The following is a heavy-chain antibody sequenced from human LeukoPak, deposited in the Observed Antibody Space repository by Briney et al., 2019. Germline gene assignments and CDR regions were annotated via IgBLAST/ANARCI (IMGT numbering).Heavy chain of an antibody. V-gene: IGHV4-61*01. CDR1: GGSVSSGSYY. Sequence: PSETLSLTCTVSGGSVSSGSYYWSWIRQPPGKGLEWIGYIYYSGSTNYNPSLKSRVTISVDTSKNQFSLKLSSVTAADTAVYYCARVIHYYDSSGCFDYWGQGTLVTVSS. D-gene: IGHD3-22*01. CDR3: ARVIHYYDSSGCFDY. CDR2: IYYSGST. J-gene: IGHJ4*02.